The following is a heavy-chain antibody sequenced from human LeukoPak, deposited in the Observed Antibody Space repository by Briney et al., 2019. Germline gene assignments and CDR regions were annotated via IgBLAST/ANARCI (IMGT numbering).Heavy chain of an antibody. CDR1: GDSIRNFY. J-gene: IGHJ4*02. V-gene: IGHV4-59*01. CDR2: IYQSGNT. CDR3: ARATYGSGSYYVVNFDY. D-gene: IGHD3-10*01. Sequence: PSETLSLTCTVSGDSIRNFYWNWIRKSPGKGLEWIGYIYQSGNTNYNPSLKSRLTMSIDTSKNQLSLNLNSVTAADTAVYYCARATYGSGSYYVVNFDYWGQGTLVTVSS.